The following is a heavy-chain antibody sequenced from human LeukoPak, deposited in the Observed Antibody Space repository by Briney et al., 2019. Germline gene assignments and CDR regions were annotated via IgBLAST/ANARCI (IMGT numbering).Heavy chain of an antibody. Sequence: GGSLRLSCAASGFTFSNYAMSWVRQAPGKGLEWVSAISGSGGSTYYADSVKGRFTISRHNSKNTLYLQMNSLRAEDTAVYYCARWGNYYDSSGSWGPSFDYWGQGTLVTVSS. CDR2: ISGSGGST. V-gene: IGHV3-23*01. CDR1: GFTFSNYA. J-gene: IGHJ4*02. CDR3: ARWGNYYDSSGSWGPSFDY. D-gene: IGHD3-22*01.